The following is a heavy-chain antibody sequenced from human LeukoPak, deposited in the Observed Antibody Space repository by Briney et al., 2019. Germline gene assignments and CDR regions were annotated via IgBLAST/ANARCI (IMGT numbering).Heavy chain of an antibody. D-gene: IGHD2-15*01. J-gene: IGHJ4*02. CDR1: GFTFSSYA. CDR2: ISGSGGST. CDR3: AKDPFVAVVAALMGFDY. V-gene: IGHV3-23*01. Sequence: GGSLRLSCAASGFTFSSYAMSWVRQAPGKGLEWVSAISGSGGSTYYADSVKGRFTISRDNSKNTLYLQMNSLRAEDTAVYYCAKDPFVAVVAALMGFDYWGQGTLVTVSS.